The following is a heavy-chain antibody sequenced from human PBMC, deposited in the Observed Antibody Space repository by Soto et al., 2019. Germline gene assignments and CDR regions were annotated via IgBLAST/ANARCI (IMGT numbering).Heavy chain of an antibody. D-gene: IGHD6-6*01. J-gene: IGHJ4*02. V-gene: IGHV1-18*01. CDR2: ITTDKGKT. Sequence: QVQLVQSGPEVKKPGASVKVSCKTSGYTFTSYGITWVRQAPGQGLEWMGWITTDKGKTTYAQKFQGRVTMTTDTSTSTAYMELRSLRSDDTALYYRATRPPAFDYWGQGTLVTVSS. CDR1: GYTFTSYG. CDR3: ATRPPAFDY.